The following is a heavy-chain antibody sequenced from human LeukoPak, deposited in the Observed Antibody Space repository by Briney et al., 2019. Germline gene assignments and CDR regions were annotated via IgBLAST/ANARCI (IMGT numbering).Heavy chain of an antibody. CDR1: GGSISSHY. CDR2: IYYSGST. D-gene: IGHD3-3*01. V-gene: IGHV4-59*11. J-gene: IGHJ5*02. Sequence: SETLSLTCTVSGGSISSHYWSWIRQPPGKGLEWIGYIYYSGSTNYNPSLESRVTISLDTSKNQFSLKLSSVTAADTAVYYCARDKTIFGALNWFDPWGQGTLVTVSS. CDR3: ARDKTIFGALNWFDP.